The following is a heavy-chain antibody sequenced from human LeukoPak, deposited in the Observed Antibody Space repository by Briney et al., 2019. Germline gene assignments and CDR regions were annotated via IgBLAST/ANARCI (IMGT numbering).Heavy chain of an antibody. J-gene: IGHJ4*02. CDR2: ISGSGGST. D-gene: IGHD2-2*02. V-gene: IGHV3-23*01. CDR1: GFTFSGYA. CDR3: AKRYCSSTSCYMGYFDY. Sequence: GGSLRLSCAASGFTFSGYAMSGVRQAPGKGLEWVSAISGSGGSTYYADSVKGRFTISRDNSKNTLYLQMNSLRAEDTAVYYCAKRYCSSTSCYMGYFDYWGQGTLVTVSS.